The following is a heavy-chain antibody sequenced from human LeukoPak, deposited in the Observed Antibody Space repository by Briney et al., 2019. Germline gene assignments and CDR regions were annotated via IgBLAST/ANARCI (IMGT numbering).Heavy chain of an antibody. CDR2: INHSGST. CDR1: GGSFSGYY. D-gene: IGHD1-1*01. Sequence: PSETLSLTCAVYGGSFSGYYWSWIRQPPGKGLEWIGEINHSGSTNYNPSLKSRVTISVDTSKNQFSLKLSSVTAADTAVYYCARAAWNPRAGRYYMDVWGKGTTVTVSS. J-gene: IGHJ6*03. V-gene: IGHV4-34*01. CDR3: ARAAWNPRAGRYYMDV.